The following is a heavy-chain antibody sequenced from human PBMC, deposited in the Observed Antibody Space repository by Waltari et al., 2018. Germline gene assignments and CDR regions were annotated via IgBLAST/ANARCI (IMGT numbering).Heavy chain of an antibody. J-gene: IGHJ4*02. CDR3: ARGVSSGWWYYFDY. V-gene: IGHV4-39*01. CDR1: GGSISSSSYY. Sequence: QLQLQESGPGLVKPSETLSLTCTVSGGSISSSSYYWGWIRQPPGKGLEWIGSIYYSGSTYYNPSLKGRVTISVDTSKNQFSLKLSSVTAADTAVYYCARGVSSGWWYYFDYWGQGTLVTVSS. CDR2: IYYSGST. D-gene: IGHD6-19*01.